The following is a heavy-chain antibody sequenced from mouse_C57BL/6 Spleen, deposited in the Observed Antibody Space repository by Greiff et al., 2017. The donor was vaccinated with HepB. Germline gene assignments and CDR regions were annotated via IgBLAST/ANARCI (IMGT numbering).Heavy chain of an antibody. V-gene: IGHV3-6*01. J-gene: IGHJ4*01. Sequence: DVHLVESGPGLVKPSQSLSLTCSVTGYSITSGYYWNWIRQFPGNKLEWMGYISYDGSNNYNPSLKNRISITRDTSKNQFFLKLNSVTTEDTATYYCAREDYGSSYGAMDYWGQGTSVTVSS. CDR3: AREDYGSSYGAMDY. D-gene: IGHD1-1*01. CDR1: GYSITSGYY. CDR2: ISYDGSN.